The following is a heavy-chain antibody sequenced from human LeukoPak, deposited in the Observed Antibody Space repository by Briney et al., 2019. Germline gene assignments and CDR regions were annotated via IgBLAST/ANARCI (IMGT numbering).Heavy chain of an antibody. D-gene: IGHD1-26*01. CDR1: GFNYSSYG. CDR2: IRYDGSNK. Sequence: PGWSLRLSCVSSGFNYSSYGMHWVREAAGKGLEGVAFIRYDGSNKYYADSVKGRFTISRDNSKNTLYLQMNSLRAEDTAVYYCAKASGSYYYYMDVWGKGTKVTVSS. V-gene: IGHV3-30*02. J-gene: IGHJ6*03. CDR3: AKASGSYYYYMDV.